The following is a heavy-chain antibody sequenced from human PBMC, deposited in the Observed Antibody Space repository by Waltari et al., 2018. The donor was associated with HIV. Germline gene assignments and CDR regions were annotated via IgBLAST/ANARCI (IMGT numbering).Heavy chain of an antibody. CDR3: ASARETMGVDFDS. J-gene: IGHJ4*02. Sequence: QVQLVQSGAEVKEAGSSVKVSCKASGVSFTSYTFHWVRQAPGQGLEWMGRIIPMTNRPNYAQKFQGRVTFSADKLTNTVYMEMNNLKSGDTAVYFCASARETMGVDFDSWVLGTLVSVSS. CDR1: GVSFTSYT. CDR2: IIPMTNRP. V-gene: IGHV1-69*02. D-gene: IGHD3-10*01.